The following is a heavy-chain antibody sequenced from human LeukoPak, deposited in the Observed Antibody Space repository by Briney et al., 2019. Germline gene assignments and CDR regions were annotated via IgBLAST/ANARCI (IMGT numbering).Heavy chain of an antibody. CDR3: AKSNGYGLVDI. CDR2: IFYSGST. D-gene: IGHD3-10*01. Sequence: PGGSLRLSCAASGFTVSSNYMSWVRQAPGKGLEWIGNIFYSGSTYYSPSLRSRVTISLDTSRNQFSLKLNSVTAADTAVYYCAKSNGYGLVDIWGQGTMVTVSS. V-gene: IGHV4-59*02. J-gene: IGHJ3*02. CDR1: GFTVSSNY.